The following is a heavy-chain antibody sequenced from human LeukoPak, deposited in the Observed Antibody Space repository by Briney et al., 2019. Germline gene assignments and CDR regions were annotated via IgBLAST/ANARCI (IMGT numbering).Heavy chain of an antibody. CDR2: INTNTGNP. CDR3: ARERPGVIFDY. CDR1: GYTFTSYG. J-gene: IGHJ4*02. D-gene: IGHD3-10*01. Sequence: ASVKVSCKASGYTFTSYGVSWVRQAPGQGLEWRGWINTNTGNPTYAQDFTGRFVFSLDTSVSTAYLQISTLKAEDTAVYYCARERPGVIFDYWGQGALVTVSS. V-gene: IGHV7-4-1*02.